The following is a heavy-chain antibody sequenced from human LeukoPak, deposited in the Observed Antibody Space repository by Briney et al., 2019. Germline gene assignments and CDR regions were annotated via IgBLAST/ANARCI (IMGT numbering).Heavy chain of an antibody. J-gene: IGHJ6*02. CDR2: ISWNSGSI. CDR1: GFTFDDYA. V-gene: IGHV3-9*01. D-gene: IGHD3-22*01. Sequence: GGSLRLSCAASGFTFDDYAMHWVRQAPGKGLEWVSGISWNSGSIGYADSAKGRFTISRDNAKNSLYLQMNSLRAEDTALYYCAKEAIRYYYDSSGPMPMFYGMDVWGQGTTVTVSS. CDR3: AKEAIRYYYDSSGPMPMFYGMDV.